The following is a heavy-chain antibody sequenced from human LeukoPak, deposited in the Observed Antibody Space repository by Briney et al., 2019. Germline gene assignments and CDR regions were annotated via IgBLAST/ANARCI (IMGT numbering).Heavy chain of an antibody. CDR2: IYYSGST. CDR1: GGSISSYY. Sequence: PSETLPLTCTVSGGSISSYYWSWIRQPPGKGLEWIGYIYYSGSTNYNPSLKSRVTISVDTSKNQFSLKLSSVTAADTAVYYCARGRIGWFDPWGQGTLVTVSS. CDR3: ARGRIGWFDP. V-gene: IGHV4-59*01. D-gene: IGHD3-10*01. J-gene: IGHJ5*02.